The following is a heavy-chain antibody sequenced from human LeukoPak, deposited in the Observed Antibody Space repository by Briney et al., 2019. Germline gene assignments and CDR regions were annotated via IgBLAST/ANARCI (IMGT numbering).Heavy chain of an antibody. CDR3: AKNIDDFWSGRIDY. D-gene: IGHD3-3*01. V-gene: IGHV3-23*01. J-gene: IGHJ4*02. CDR1: GFTFSSYA. CDR2: ISGSGGST. Sequence: GGSLRLSCAASGFTFSSYAMSWVRQAPGKGLEWVSAISGSGGSTYYADSVKGRFTISRDNSKNTLYLQMNSLRAEDTAVYYCAKNIDDFWSGRIDYWGQGTLVTVSS.